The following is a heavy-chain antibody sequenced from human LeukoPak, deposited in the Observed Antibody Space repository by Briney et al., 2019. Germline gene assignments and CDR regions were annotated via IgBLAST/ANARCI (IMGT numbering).Heavy chain of an antibody. V-gene: IGHV4-39*07. CDR3: ARCSGSWYYYYMDV. D-gene: IGHD3-10*02. CDR1: DGSISSSSYY. CDR2: IYYSGST. Sequence: SETLSLTCTVSDGSISSSSYYWGWIRQPPGKGLEWIGTIYYSGSTYYNPSLKSRVTISVDTSKDQFSLKLSSVTAADTAVYYCARCSGSWYYYYMDVWGKGTTVTVSS. J-gene: IGHJ6*03.